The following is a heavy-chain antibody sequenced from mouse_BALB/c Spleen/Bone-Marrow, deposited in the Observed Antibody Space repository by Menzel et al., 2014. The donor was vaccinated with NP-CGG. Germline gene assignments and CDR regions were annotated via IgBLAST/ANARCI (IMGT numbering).Heavy chain of an antibody. CDR2: IDPADGTT. D-gene: IGHD1-1*01. CDR1: GFNIKDTY. V-gene: IGHV14-3*02. CDR3: SRGTRYYFDY. Sequence: EVQLQESGAELVKPGASVKLSCTTSGFNIKDTYIHWVKRRPEQGLDWIGRIDPADGTTIYDPKFQDKATITTDTSSSMAYLQLGSLTSEDAAVYFCSRGTRYYFDYWGQGTTLTVSS. J-gene: IGHJ2*01.